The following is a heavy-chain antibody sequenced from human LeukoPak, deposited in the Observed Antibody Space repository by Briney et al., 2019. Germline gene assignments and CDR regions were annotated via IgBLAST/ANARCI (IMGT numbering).Heavy chain of an antibody. CDR3: AKGANAVGY. CDR1: GFTFSNYD. J-gene: IGHJ4*02. V-gene: IGHV3-30*18. Sequence: GGSLRLSCAASGFTFSNYDMHWVRQAPGKGLEWVAVISYDGTNKYYADSVKGRFTVSRDNSENTLYLQMNSLRAEDAAVYYCAKGANAVGYWGQGTLVTVSS. CDR2: ISYDGTNK. D-gene: IGHD2-8*01.